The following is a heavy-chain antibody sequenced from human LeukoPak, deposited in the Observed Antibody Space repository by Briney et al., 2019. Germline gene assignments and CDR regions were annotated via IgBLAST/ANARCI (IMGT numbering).Heavy chain of an antibody. CDR3: AREENSLDY. Sequence: GGSLRLSCAASEFTVSSNYMSWVRQAPGKGLEWVAVIPYDGSNKYYAEPVKGRFTVSRDNSRNTMYLQMNSLRTEDTAVYYCAREENSLDYWGQGTLVTVSS. CDR1: EFTVSSNY. CDR2: IPYDGSNK. V-gene: IGHV3-30-3*01. D-gene: IGHD5-18*01. J-gene: IGHJ4*02.